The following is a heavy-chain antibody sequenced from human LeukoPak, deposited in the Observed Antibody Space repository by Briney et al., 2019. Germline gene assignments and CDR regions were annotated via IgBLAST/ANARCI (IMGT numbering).Heavy chain of an antibody. D-gene: IGHD3-16*01. CDR2: MYYGGNT. CDR3: ARGPDGSLAAYYYYPMDV. Sequence: PSQTLSLTCTVSGGSITTGDYYWSWIRQPPGKGLEWIGHMYYGGNTYYNPSFKSRVTISLDTSKNQFSLKLTSVSAADTAVYFCARGPDGSLAAYYYYPMDVWGQGTTVTVSS. V-gene: IGHV4-30-4*01. J-gene: IGHJ6*02. CDR1: GGSITTGDYY.